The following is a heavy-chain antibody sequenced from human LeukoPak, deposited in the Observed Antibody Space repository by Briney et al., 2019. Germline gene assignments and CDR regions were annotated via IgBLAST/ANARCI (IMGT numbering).Heavy chain of an antibody. CDR2: INPNSGGT. J-gene: IGHJ4*02. D-gene: IGHD5-24*01. CDR1: GYTFTGYY. CDR3: AREKRDGYNLLFDY. V-gene: IGHV1-2*06. Sequence: SVKVSCKASGYTFTGYYMHWVRQAPGQGLEWMGRINPNSGGTNYAQKFQGRVTMTRDTSISTAYMELSRLRSDDTAVYYCAREKRDGYNLLFDYWGQGTLVTVSS.